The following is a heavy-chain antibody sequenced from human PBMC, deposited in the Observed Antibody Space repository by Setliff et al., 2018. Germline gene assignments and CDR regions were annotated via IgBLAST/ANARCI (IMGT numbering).Heavy chain of an antibody. CDR2: INTDGSTT. Sequence: QPGGSLRLSCAASGFTFSDYWMHWVRQVPGKGLMWVSRINTDGSTTTYADSVKGRFTISRDNAKDTLYLQMNSLRAEDTAVYFCGTRDCRTTGCYNGYIESWGQGTLVTVSS. CDR1: GFTFSDYW. V-gene: IGHV3-74*01. CDR3: GTRDCRTTGCYNGYIES. J-gene: IGHJ4*02. D-gene: IGHD2-2*02.